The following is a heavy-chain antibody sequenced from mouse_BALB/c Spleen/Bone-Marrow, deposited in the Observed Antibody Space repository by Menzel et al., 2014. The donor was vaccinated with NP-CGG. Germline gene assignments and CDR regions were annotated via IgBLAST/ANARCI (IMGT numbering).Heavy chain of an antibody. CDR2: IDPANGNT. V-gene: IGHV14-3*02. Sequence: EVKLVESGAELVRPGASVKLSCTASGINIKDTYLHWVKQRPEQGLDWIGRIDPANGNTKYDPKFQGKATITADTSSNTAYLQLSSLTSEDTAVYYCARAIFDMYYGYWGQGTTLTVSS. CDR1: GINIKDTY. D-gene: IGHD1-1*01. J-gene: IGHJ2*01. CDR3: ARAIFDMYYGY.